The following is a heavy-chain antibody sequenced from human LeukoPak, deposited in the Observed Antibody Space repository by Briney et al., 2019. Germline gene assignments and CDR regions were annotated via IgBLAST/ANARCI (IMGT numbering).Heavy chain of an antibody. V-gene: IGHV4-4*07. CDR1: GGSISSYY. CDR3: AGGYNWNDVGAFDI. D-gene: IGHD1-20*01. Sequence: SETLSLTCTVSGGSISSYYWSWIRQPAGKGLEWIGRIYTSGSTNYNPSLKSRVTMSVDTSKNKFSLKLSSVTAADTAVYYCAGGYNWNDVGAFDIWGQGTMVTVSS. CDR2: IYTSGST. J-gene: IGHJ3*02.